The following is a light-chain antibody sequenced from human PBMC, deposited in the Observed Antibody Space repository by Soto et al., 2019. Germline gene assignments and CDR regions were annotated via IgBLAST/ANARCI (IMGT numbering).Light chain of an antibody. Sequence: QSVLTQPPSASGSPGQSVTISCIGTSSDVGGYNYVSWYQQHPSKAPKLMIYEVSTRPSGVPDRFSGSKSGNTASLTVSGLQAEDEADYYCSSYAASNNLGVFGGGTKLTVL. CDR3: SSYAASNNLGV. V-gene: IGLV2-8*01. CDR2: EVS. CDR1: SSDVGGYNY. J-gene: IGLJ2*01.